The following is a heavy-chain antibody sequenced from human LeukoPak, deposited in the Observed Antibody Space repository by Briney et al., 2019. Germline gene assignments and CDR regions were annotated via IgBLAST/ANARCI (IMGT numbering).Heavy chain of an antibody. CDR2: ISGSGGRT. CDR3: AKNRNGDYAQYFEY. CDR1: GFTFSSHA. V-gene: IGHV3-23*01. Sequence: GGSVRLSCAASGFTFSSHAMSWVRQGPGKGLEWVSAISGSGGRTYYADSMKGRFTISRDNSKNTVYLQMNSLRVEDTAVYYCAKNRNGDYAQYFEYWGQGTLVT. J-gene: IGHJ4*02. D-gene: IGHD4-17*01.